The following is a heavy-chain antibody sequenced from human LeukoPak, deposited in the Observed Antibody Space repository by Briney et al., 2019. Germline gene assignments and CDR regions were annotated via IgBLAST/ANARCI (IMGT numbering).Heavy chain of an antibody. CDR3: ARDRAVAGNPGHHYYYGMDV. J-gene: IGHJ6*02. Sequence: SQTLSLTCAISGDSVSSNSAAWNWIRQSPSRGLEWLGRTYYRSKLYNDYAVSVKSRITINPDTSKNQFSLQLNSVTPEDTAVYYCARDRAVAGNPGHHYYYGMDVWGQGTTVTVSS. D-gene: IGHD6-19*01. CDR2: TYYRSKLYN. V-gene: IGHV6-1*01. CDR1: GDSVSSNSAA.